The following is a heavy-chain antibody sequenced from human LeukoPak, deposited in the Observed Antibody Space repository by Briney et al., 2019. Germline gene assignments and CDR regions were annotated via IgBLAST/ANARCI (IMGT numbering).Heavy chain of an antibody. V-gene: IGHV4-59*12. CDR3: ARDKIEDSGYQNWFDA. CDR2: IYYSGST. D-gene: IGHD3-22*01. J-gene: IGHJ5*02. CDR1: GGSISSYY. Sequence: SETLSLTCTVSGGSISSYYWSWIRQPPGKGLEWIGYIYYSGSTNYNPSLKSRVTISVDTSKNQFSLKLSSVTAADTAVYYCARDKIEDSGYQNWFDAWGQGTPVTVFS.